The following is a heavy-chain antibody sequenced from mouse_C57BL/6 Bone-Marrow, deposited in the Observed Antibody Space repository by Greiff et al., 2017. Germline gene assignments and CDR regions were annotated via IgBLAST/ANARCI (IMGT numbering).Heavy chain of an antibody. Sequence: VQLQQPGAELVKPGASVKLSCKASGYTFTSYWMHWVKQRPGRGLEWIGSIDPNSGGTKYNEKFKSKATLTVDKPSSTAYMQLSSLTSEDSAVYYCARWIYYYGSSYRYFDVWGTGTTVTVSS. J-gene: IGHJ1*03. CDR3: ARWIYYYGSSYRYFDV. D-gene: IGHD1-1*01. V-gene: IGHV1-72*01. CDR2: IDPNSGGT. CDR1: GYTFTSYW.